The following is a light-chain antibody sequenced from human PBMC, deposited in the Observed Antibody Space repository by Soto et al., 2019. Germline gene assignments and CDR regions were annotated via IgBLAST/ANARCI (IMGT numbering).Light chain of an antibody. CDR3: SSYGGRSSYI. CDR2: DVS. CDR1: SSDIGAYNY. V-gene: IGLV2-8*01. J-gene: IGLJ1*01. Sequence: QSALTQPPSASGSPGQSVTISCTGVSSDIGAYNYVSWYQQHPGKAPKLMIYDVSKRPSGVPDRFSGSKSGNTASLTVSGLQAEDEADYYCSSYGGRSSYIFGNGTKVTVL.